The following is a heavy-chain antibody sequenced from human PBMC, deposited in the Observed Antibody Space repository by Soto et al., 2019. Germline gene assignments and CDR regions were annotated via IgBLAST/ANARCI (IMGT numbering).Heavy chain of an antibody. CDR1: GFTFSSYS. J-gene: IGHJ4*02. V-gene: IGHV3-21*01. Sequence: EVQLVESGGGLVKPGGSLRLSCAASGFTFSSYSMNWVRQAPGKGLEWVSSISSSSSYIYYADSVKGRFTISRDNAKNSLYLQINSLRAEDPAVDYCAIDTVYSYGGCDYWGKGTLVTVSS. CDR2: ISSSSSYI. CDR3: AIDTVYSYGGCDY. D-gene: IGHD5-18*01.